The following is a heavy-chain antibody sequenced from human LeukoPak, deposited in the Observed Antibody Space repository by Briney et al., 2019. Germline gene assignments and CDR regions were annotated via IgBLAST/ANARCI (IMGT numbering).Heavy chain of an antibody. Sequence: SETLSLTCTVSGYSISSGYYWGWIRQPPGKGLEWIGSIYYSGSTYYNPSLKSRVTISVDTSKNQFSLKLSSVTAADTAVYYCARVSVSGGTVVDYWGQGTLVTVSS. CDR3: ARVSVSGGTVVDY. CDR1: GYSISSGYY. CDR2: IYYSGST. V-gene: IGHV4-38-2*02. D-gene: IGHD1-26*01. J-gene: IGHJ4*02.